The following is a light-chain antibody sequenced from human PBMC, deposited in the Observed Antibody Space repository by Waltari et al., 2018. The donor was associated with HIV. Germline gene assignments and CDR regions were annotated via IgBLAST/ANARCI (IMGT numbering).Light chain of an antibody. CDR3: ATWDHELDSWV. CDR1: SSNIGSDA. J-gene: IGLJ3*02. Sequence: QSVLTQPPSAPGTPGQRLILSCSGRSSNIGSDAVYWYQQFPGTAPKLLIFNSNQRPSGVPDRFSASKSGTSASLAISGLQSDDEADYYCATWDHELDSWVFGGGTKLTVL. CDR2: NSN. V-gene: IGLV1-44*01.